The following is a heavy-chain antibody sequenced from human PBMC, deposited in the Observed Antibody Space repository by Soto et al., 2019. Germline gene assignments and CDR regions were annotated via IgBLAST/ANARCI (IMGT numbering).Heavy chain of an antibody. V-gene: IGHV3-33*08. J-gene: IGHJ3*02. D-gene: IGHD4-17*01. Sequence: PGGSLRLSCVASGFTFTNYAMTWVRQAPGKGLEWVAVISSGGSNTYYADSVKGRFTISRDNSKNTLYLQMNSLRAEDTAVYYCARDLSGDYGALDTWGQGTMVTVSS. CDR3: ARDLSGDYGALDT. CDR2: ISSGGSNT. CDR1: GFTFTNYA.